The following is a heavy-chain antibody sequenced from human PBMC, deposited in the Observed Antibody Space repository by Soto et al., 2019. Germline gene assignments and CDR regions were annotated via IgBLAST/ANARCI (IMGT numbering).Heavy chain of an antibody. Sequence: EVQLLESGGGLVQPGGSLRLSCGASGFTFGNYAFSWFRQAPGKGLEWVSVISGGGDATYYPDSVKGRFTNCRDNCKNTVYLQVNSLRAEDTAVYYCAKKSLGSITLPALYYSDYWGQGTLVTVSS. CDR1: GFTFGNYA. J-gene: IGHJ4*02. CDR2: ISGGGDAT. CDR3: AKKSLGSITLPALYYSDY. V-gene: IGHV3-23*01. D-gene: IGHD7-27*01.